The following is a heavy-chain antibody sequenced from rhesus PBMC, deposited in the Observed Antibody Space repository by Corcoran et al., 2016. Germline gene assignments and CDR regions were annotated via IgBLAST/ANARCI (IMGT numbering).Heavy chain of an antibody. V-gene: IGHV4-147*01. CDR2: IYGGSGST. D-gene: IGHD1-44*02. J-gene: IGHJ5-2*02. Sequence: QVQLQESGPGLVKPSETLSLTCAVSGGPISSNYWSWIRQSPGKGLEWIGYIYGGSGSTSYNPSLKSRVTISTDTSKNQFSLKLSSVTAADTAVYYCARGPRSHNSLDVWGRGVLVTVSS. CDR3: ARGPRSHNSLDV. CDR1: GGPISSNY.